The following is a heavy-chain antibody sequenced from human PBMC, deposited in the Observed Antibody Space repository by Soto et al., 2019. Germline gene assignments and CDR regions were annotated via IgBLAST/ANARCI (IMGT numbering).Heavy chain of an antibody. V-gene: IGHV3-11*01. J-gene: IGHJ4*02. D-gene: IGHD6-13*01. CDR3: ARDVAEIAAAGTNYFDY. Sequence: GGSLRLSCAASGFTFSDYYMSWIRQAPGKGLEWVSYISSSGSVLYYTASVKGRFTISRDNAKNSLYLQMNSLRAGDTAVYYCARDVAEIAAAGTNYFDYWGQGTLVTVSS. CDR2: ISSSGSVL. CDR1: GFTFSDYY.